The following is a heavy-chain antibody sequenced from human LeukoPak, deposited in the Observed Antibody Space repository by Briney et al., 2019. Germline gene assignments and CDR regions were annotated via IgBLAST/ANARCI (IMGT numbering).Heavy chain of an antibody. CDR1: GFTFSTYG. CDR3: ARVGVSGTTDYWHFDL. J-gene: IGHJ2*01. V-gene: IGHV3-33*08. CDR2: IWNDGSKK. Sequence: PGGSLRLSCAASGFTFSTYGMNWVRQGPGKGLEWVAVIWNDGSKKYYADSVEGRFTISSDSSKNTLYLQMNSLRAEDTAVYFCARVGVSGTTDYWHFDLWGRGTLVSVSS. D-gene: IGHD1-7*01.